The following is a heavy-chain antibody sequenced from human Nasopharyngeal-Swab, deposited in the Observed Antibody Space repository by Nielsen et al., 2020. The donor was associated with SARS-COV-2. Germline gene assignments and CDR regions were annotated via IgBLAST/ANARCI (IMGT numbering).Heavy chain of an antibody. J-gene: IGHJ6*03. CDR2: ISAYNGNT. CDR1: GYTFTSYG. V-gene: IGHV1-18*04. D-gene: IGHD2-8*01. Sequence: ASVKVSCKASGYTFTSYGISWVRQAPGQGLEWMGWISAYNGNTNYAQKLQGRVTMTTDTSTSTAYMELRSLRSDDTAVYYCAGMYAIHGYYYYYMDVWGKGTTVTVSS. CDR3: AGMYAIHGYYYYYMDV.